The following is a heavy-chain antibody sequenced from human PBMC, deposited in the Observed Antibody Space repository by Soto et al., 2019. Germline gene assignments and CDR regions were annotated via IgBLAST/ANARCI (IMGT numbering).Heavy chain of an antibody. CDR3: ARSRSCSGSSFYGDQW. D-gene: IGHD2-2*01. Sequence: QVQLVQSGAEVKQPGASVKVSCKASGYSFTSYGISWVRQAPGQGLEWMGWISTYNGNTNFAQNLQGRFTMTTETYTSTAYMELRSLRSDDTSFYYCARSRSCSGSSFYGDQWWGKGTLVSVSS. J-gene: IGHJ4*02. CDR2: ISTYNGNT. V-gene: IGHV1-18*01. CDR1: GYSFTSYG.